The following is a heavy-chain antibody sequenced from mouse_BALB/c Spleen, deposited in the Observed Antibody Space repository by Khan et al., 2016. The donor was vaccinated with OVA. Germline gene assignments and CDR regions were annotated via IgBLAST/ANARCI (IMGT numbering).Heavy chain of an antibody. CDR3: ARAGYGGFAY. Sequence: QVQLQQSAPELVKPGASVRMSCNASGYTFTDFLISWVKQRAGQGLEWIGEIYPGSGYTYYNEKFKGKATLTSDRSSNTAYMELSSLTSADSAFYFCARAGYGGFAYWGQGTLVTVSA. J-gene: IGHJ3*01. D-gene: IGHD3-2*02. V-gene: IGHV1-81*01. CDR1: GYTFTDFL. CDR2: IYPGSGYT.